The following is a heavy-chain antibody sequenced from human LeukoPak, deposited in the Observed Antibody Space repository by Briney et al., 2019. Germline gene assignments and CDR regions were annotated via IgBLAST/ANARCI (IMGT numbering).Heavy chain of an antibody. CDR3: ARQRGRYYYDSSGYRPTVAFDI. D-gene: IGHD3-22*01. V-gene: IGHV4-30-4*08. CDR2: IYYSGST. J-gene: IGHJ3*02. CDR1: GGSISSGDYY. Sequence: SQTLSLTCTVSGGSISSGDYYWSWIRQPPGKGLEWIGYIYYSGSTYYNPSLKSRVTISVDTSKNQFSLKLSSVTAADTAVYYCARQRGRYYYDSSGYRPTVAFDIWGQGTMDTVSS.